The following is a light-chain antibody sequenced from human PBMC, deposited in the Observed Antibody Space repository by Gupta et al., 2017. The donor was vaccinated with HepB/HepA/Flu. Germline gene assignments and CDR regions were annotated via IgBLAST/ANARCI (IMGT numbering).Light chain of an antibody. CDR1: SGHSSYA. CDR2: LNSDGSH. CDR3: QTWGTGILI. Sequence: QLVPTQSPSASASLGASVKLTCTLSSGHSSYAIAWHQQQPEKGPRYLMKLNSDGSHSKGDGIPDRFSGSSSGTERYLIISSLQSEDEADYYCQTWGTGILIFGGGTKLTVL. V-gene: IGLV4-69*02. J-gene: IGLJ2*01.